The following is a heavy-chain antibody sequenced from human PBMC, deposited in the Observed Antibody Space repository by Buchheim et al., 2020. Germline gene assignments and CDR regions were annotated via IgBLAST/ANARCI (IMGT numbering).Heavy chain of an antibody. V-gene: IGHV1-18*04. D-gene: IGHD3-10*01. CDR3: ARAPYGSGSDTFDY. Sequence: QVQLVQSGAEVKTPGASVKVSCKASGYTFTSYGVTWVRQAPGQGLEWMGWISAHSHNTNVKTKYAQKFHGRVTMTTDTSTRTAYMELRSLRSDDSAVYYCARAPYGSGSDTFDYWGQGTL. J-gene: IGHJ4*02. CDR1: GYTFTSYG. CDR2: ISAHSHNTNVKT.